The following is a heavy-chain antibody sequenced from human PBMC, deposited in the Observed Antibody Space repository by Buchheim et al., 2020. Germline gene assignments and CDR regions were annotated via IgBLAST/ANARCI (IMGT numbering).Heavy chain of an antibody. Sequence: EVQLVQSGAEVKKPGESLKISCKGSGYSFTSYWIGWVRQMPGKGLEWMGIIYPGDSDTRYSPSFQGQVTISADKSISTAYPQWSSLKASDTAMYCCARIEHCTGGVCYLYSWFDPWGQGTL. CDR3: ARIEHCTGGVCYLYSWFDP. J-gene: IGHJ5*02. D-gene: IGHD2-8*02. V-gene: IGHV5-51*01. CDR1: GYSFTSYW. CDR2: IYPGDSDT.